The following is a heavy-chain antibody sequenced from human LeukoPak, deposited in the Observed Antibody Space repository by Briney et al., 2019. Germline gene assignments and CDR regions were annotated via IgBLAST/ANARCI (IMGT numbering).Heavy chain of an antibody. Sequence: SVKVSCKVSGYTLTELSMHWVRQAPGQGLEWMGGIIPIFGTANYAQKFQGRVTITADESTSTAYMELSSLRSEDTAVYYCARDGQISHDAFDIWGQGTMVTVSS. J-gene: IGHJ3*02. V-gene: IGHV1-69*13. CDR3: ARDGQISHDAFDI. CDR1: GYTLTELS. D-gene: IGHD3-3*01. CDR2: IIPIFGTA.